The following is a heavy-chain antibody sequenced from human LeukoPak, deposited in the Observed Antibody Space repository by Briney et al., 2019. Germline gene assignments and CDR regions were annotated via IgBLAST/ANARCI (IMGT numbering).Heavy chain of an antibody. CDR1: GFTFSNYA. D-gene: IGHD4-17*01. CDR3: ARDFEGRTVTIPVY. V-gene: IGHV3-30-3*01. Sequence: PGRSLTLSCAASGFTFSNYAMHWVRRAPGKGLEWVAVISYDGSNKYYADSVKCRFTISRDNSKNTLYLQMNSLRAEDTAVYYCARDFEGRTVTIPVYWGQGTLVTVSS. J-gene: IGHJ4*02. CDR2: ISYDGSNK.